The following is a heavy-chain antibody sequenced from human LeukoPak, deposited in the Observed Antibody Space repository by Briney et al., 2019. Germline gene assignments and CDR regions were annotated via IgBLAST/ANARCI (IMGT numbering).Heavy chain of an antibody. CDR3: AREWFGELKGFDP. D-gene: IGHD3-10*01. CDR2: IYYSGST. J-gene: IGHJ5*01. Sequence: SETLSLTCTVSGGSISSYYWSWIRQPPGKGLEWIGYIYYSGSTNYNPSLKSRVTISVDTSKNQFSLKLRSVTAADTAVYYCAREWFGELKGFDPWGQGTLVTVSS. CDR1: GGSISSYY. V-gene: IGHV4-59*12.